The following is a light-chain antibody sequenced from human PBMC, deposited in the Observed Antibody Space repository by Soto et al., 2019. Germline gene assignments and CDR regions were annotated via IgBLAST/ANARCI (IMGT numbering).Light chain of an antibody. Sequence: DIVMTQSPDSLVVSLGERATINCKSSQSVLSSSDNKNYLTWYQQKPGQPPKLLIYWASARESGVPDRFSGSGSGTDFTLTISSLQAEDVAVYYCQQYYTPPYTFGQGTKLEIK. V-gene: IGKV4-1*01. CDR2: WAS. J-gene: IGKJ2*01. CDR3: QQYYTPPYT. CDR1: QSVLSSSDNKNY.